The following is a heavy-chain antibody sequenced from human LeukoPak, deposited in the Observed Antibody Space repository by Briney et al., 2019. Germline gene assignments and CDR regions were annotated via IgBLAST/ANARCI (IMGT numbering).Heavy chain of an antibody. J-gene: IGHJ6*02. CDR1: GGSISSGDYY. D-gene: IGHD3-10*01. CDR2: IYYSGST. V-gene: IGHV4-30-4*01. CDR3: ARGLITMVRGISYYYGMDV. Sequence: SETLSLTCTVSGGSISSGDYYWSWIRQPPGEGLEWIGYIYYSGSTYYNPSLKSRVTISVDTSKNQFSLKLSSVTAADTAVYYCARGLITMVRGISYYYGMDVWGQGTTVTVSS.